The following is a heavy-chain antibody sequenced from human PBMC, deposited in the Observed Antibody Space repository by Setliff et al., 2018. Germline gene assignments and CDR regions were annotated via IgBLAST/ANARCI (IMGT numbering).Heavy chain of an antibody. V-gene: IGHV3-11*01. J-gene: IGHJ4*02. D-gene: IGHD3-3*01. CDR2: ISSSGSTI. CDR3: ARAFYYDFWTFDY. Sequence: GGSLRLSCAASGFTFSDYYMSWIRQAPGKGLEWVSYISSSGSTIYYADSVKGRFTISRDNAKNTLSLQMNSLRAEDTAVYYCARAFYYDFWTFDYWGQGTLVTVSS. CDR1: GFTFSDYY.